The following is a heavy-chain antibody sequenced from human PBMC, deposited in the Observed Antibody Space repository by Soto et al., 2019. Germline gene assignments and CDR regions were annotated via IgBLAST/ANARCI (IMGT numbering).Heavy chain of an antibody. Sequence: SETLSLTCAVYGGSFSGYYWSWIRQPPGKGLEWIGEINHSGSTNYNPSLKSRVTISLDTTKNQFSLKLSSVTAADTSVYYCARAITGDNYYWGQGTLVTVSS. J-gene: IGHJ4*02. D-gene: IGHD7-27*01. CDR3: ARAITGDNYY. V-gene: IGHV4-34*01. CDR2: INHSGST. CDR1: GGSFSGYY.